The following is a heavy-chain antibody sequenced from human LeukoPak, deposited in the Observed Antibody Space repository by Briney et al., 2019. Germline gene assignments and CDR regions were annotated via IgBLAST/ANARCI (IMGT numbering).Heavy chain of an antibody. V-gene: IGHV3-48*01. J-gene: IGHJ4*02. CDR3: ARGESLGC. Sequence: GGSLRLSCAASGFTFSSYTMNWVRQAPGKGLEWVSYISGSSSIIYYADSVKGRFTISRENAKNSLYLQMNSLRAEDTAVYYCARGESLGCWGQGTLVAVSS. D-gene: IGHD3-10*01. CDR1: GFTFSSYT. CDR2: ISGSSSII.